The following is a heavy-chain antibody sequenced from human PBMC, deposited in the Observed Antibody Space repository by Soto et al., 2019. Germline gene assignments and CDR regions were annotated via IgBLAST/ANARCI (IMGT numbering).Heavy chain of an antibody. V-gene: IGHV3-23*01. D-gene: IGHD7-27*01. J-gene: IGHJ4*02. CDR1: GFTFSSYA. CDR2: ISGSGGST. CDR3: ANHQTGYFDY. Sequence: GGSLRLSCEASGFTFSSYAMSWVRQAPGKGLGWVSAISGSGGSTYYADSVKGRFTISRDNSKNTLYLQMNSLRAEDTAVYYCANHQTGYFDYWGQGTLVTVSS.